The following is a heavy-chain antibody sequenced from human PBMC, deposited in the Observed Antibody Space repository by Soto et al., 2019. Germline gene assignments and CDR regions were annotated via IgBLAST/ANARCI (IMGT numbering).Heavy chain of an antibody. CDR2: INHSGST. CDR1: GGSFSGYY. D-gene: IGHD3-10*01. V-gene: IGHV4-34*01. Sequence: SETLSLTCAVYGGSFSGYYWGWIRQPPGTGLEWIGEINHSGSTNYNPSLKSRVTISVDTSKNQFSLKLSSVTAADTAVYYCARGTLVRGVIKRAYYYYGMDVWGQGTTVT. CDR3: ARGTLVRGVIKRAYYYYGMDV. J-gene: IGHJ6*02.